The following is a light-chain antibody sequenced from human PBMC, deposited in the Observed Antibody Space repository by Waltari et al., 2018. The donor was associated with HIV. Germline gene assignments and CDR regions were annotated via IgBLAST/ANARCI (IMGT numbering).Light chain of an antibody. CDR3: QQTYSNPST. V-gene: IGKV1-39*01. Sequence: IQMTQSPSSLSASVGARVTITCRANQSIGNYLNWYQQKLGKAPKLLIYAASSLQTGVPSRFSARGSGTAFALIITSLQPEDFATYHCQQTYSNPSTFGQGTKLDI. CDR2: AAS. CDR1: QSIGNY. J-gene: IGKJ2*01.